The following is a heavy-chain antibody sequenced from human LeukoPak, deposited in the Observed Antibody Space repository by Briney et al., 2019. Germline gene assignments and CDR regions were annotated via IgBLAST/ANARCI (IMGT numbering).Heavy chain of an antibody. CDR1: GYTFTSDD. D-gene: IGHD5-24*01. V-gene: IGHV1-8*02. J-gene: IGHJ4*02. Sequence: EASVKVSCKASGYTFTSDDINWVRQATGQGLEWMGWMNPNSYNTGYAQKLQGRVTMTTDTSTSTAYMELRSLRSDDTAVYYCARAVLDGYNSDWGQGTLVTVSS. CDR3: ARAVLDGYNSD. CDR2: MNPNSYNT.